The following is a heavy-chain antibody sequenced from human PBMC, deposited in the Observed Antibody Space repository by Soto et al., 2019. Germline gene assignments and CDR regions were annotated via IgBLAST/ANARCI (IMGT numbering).Heavy chain of an antibody. CDR3: ARQMGYYDSSGYYSAEYFQH. Sequence: SETLSLTCTVSGGSISSSSYYWGWIRQPPGKGQDWIGSFYYSGSTYYNPSLKSRVTISVDTSKNQFSLKLSSVTAADTAVYYCARQMGYYDSSGYYSAEYFQHWGQGTLVTVSS. CDR1: GGSISSSSYY. CDR2: FYYSGST. D-gene: IGHD3-22*01. V-gene: IGHV4-39*01. J-gene: IGHJ1*01.